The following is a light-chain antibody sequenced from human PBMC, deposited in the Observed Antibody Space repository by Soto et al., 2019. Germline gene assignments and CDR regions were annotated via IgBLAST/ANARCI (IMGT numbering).Light chain of an antibody. V-gene: IGKV3D-20*01. J-gene: IGKJ5*01. Sequence: EVVMTQSPATLSVSPGERATLSCRASESVSSSYLAWYQQKPGLAPRLLIYDASSRATGIPDRFSGSGSGTDFTLTITRLEPEDSAVYFCQQYTGPPTTFGQGTRLEIK. CDR2: DAS. CDR3: QQYTGPPTT. CDR1: ESVSSSY.